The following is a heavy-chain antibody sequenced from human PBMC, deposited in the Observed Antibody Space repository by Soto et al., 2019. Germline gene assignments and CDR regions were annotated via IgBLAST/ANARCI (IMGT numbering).Heavy chain of an antibody. CDR2: VYFSGST. V-gene: IGHV4-61*01. CDR3: ASGTVENQHWGFCP. CDR1: GGSVRSGNYY. D-gene: IGHD7-27*01. J-gene: IGHJ5*02. Sequence: SETLSLTCSVSGGSVRSGNYYWSWIRQPPGKGLEWIGYVYFSGSTNYNPSLKSRVSISADMSKNQISLKLTSVTAADTAIYFCASGTVENQHWGFCPWGQGTLVTVSS.